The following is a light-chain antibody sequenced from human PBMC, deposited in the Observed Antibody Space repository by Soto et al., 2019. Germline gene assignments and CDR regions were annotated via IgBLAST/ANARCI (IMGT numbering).Light chain of an antibody. CDR2: GAS. CDR3: QQYGSSPPFT. J-gene: IGKJ3*01. Sequence: EIVLTQSPVTLSLSPRERATLSCRAGQSVSSSYLAWYQQKPGQAPRLLIYGASSRATGIPDRFSGSGSGTDFTLTISRLEPEDFAVYYCQQYGSSPPFTFGPGTKVDIK. CDR1: QSVSSSY. V-gene: IGKV3-20*01.